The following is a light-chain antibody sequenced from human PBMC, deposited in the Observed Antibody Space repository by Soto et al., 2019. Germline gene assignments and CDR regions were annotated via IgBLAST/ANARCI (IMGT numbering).Light chain of an antibody. CDR3: QQYGRSPGT. CDR2: DAS. Sequence: PGDRVTITCRASQSISSYLNWYQQKPGQTPRPIIYDASTRATGIPDRFSGSGSGTDFTLTISRLEPEDVAVYYCQQYGRSPGTFGQGTKVDIK. V-gene: IGKV3-20*01. CDR1: QSISSY. J-gene: IGKJ1*01.